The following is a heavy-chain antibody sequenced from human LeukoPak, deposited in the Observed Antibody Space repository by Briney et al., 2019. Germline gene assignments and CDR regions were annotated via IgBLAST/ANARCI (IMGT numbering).Heavy chain of an antibody. CDR3: AKSSRGMNEAFDI. Sequence: GGSLRLSCAASGFTFSSYAMSWVRQAPGRGLEWVSAISGSGGSTYYADSVKGRFTISRDNSKNTLYLQMNSLRAEDTAVYYCAKSSRGMNEAFDIWGQGTMVTVSS. J-gene: IGHJ3*02. D-gene: IGHD3-16*01. V-gene: IGHV3-23*01. CDR2: ISGSGGST. CDR1: GFTFSSYA.